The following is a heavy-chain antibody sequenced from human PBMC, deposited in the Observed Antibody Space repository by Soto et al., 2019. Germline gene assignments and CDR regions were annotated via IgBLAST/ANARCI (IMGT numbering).Heavy chain of an antibody. CDR2: VKSRGDGGTA. CDR3: TTDRGNGDTANY. D-gene: IGHD5-18*01. CDR1: GFTFWRAG. J-gene: IGHJ4*02. Sequence: PGGSLRVSGTACGFTFWRAGMNWVREGPGKGLEWVGRVKSRGDGGTAVSAAPVKGRFTVSRDDSENILYLHMNSLRIEDTAVYYCTTDRGNGDTANYWGQGTLVTVSS. V-gene: IGHV3-15*05.